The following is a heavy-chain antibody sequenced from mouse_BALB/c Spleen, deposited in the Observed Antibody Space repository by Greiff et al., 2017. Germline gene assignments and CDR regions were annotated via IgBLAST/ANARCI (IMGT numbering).Heavy chain of an antibody. CDR3: ARDIRGLRPLYAMDY. Sequence: EVKLMESGGGLVQPGGSLRLSCATSGFTFTAYYMSWVRQPPGKALEWLGFIRNKANGYTTEYSASVKGRFTISRDNSQSILYLQMNTLRAEDSATYYCARDIRGLRPLYAMDYWGQGTSVTVSS. V-gene: IGHV7-3*02. CDR2: IRNKANGYTT. J-gene: IGHJ4*01. CDR1: GFTFTAYY. D-gene: IGHD2-4*01.